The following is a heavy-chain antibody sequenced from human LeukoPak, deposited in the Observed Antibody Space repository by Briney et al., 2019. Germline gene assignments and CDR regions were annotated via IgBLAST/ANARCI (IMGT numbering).Heavy chain of an antibody. CDR3: ARTPYGGGSYLADY. CDR1: GYSISSGYY. CDR2: IYHSGST. Sequence: ASETLSLTCTVSGYSISSGYYWGWIRQPPGKGLEWIGSIYHSGSTYYNPSLKSRVTISVDTSKNQFSLKLSSVTAADTAVYYCARTPYGGGSYLADYWGQGTLVTVSS. D-gene: IGHD1-26*01. J-gene: IGHJ4*02. V-gene: IGHV4-38-2*02.